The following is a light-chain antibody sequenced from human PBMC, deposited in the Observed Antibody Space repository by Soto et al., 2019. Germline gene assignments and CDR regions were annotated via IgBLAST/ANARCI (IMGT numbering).Light chain of an antibody. CDR3: QQYGSSPFT. CDR1: QSVSSSY. J-gene: IGKJ3*01. CDR2: GAS. V-gene: IGKV3-20*01. Sequence: ESVLTQSPGTLSMSPGERATLSCRASQSVSSSYSAWYQQKPGQAPRLLIYGASSRATGIPDRFSGSGSGTDFTLTISRLEPEDFAVYYCQQYGSSPFTFGPGPKVHIQ.